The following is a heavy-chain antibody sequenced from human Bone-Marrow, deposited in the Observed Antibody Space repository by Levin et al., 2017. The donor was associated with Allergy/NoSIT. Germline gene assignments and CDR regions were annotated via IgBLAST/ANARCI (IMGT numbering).Heavy chain of an antibody. CDR3: ARHKNGDYVTVAFDI. Sequence: PGESLKISCKASGYSFTTYWIGWARQMPGKGLEWMGIIYPGDSDTRYNPSFQGQVTISADKSISTAYLQWSSLKASDTAMYYCARHKNGDYVTVAFDIWGQGTMVTASS. J-gene: IGHJ3*02. CDR2: IYPGDSDT. D-gene: IGHD2-21*01. V-gene: IGHV5-51*01. CDR1: GYSFTTYW.